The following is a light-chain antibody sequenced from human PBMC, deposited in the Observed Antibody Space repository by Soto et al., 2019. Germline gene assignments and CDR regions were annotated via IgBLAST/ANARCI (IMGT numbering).Light chain of an antibody. CDR3: SSYTTSNTLV. Sequence: QSVLTQPASVSGSPGQSITISCTGTSSDVGAYNFVSWYQQHPGKAPKLMIYDVTNRPSGVSSRFSGSKSGNTASLAISGLQAEDEAYYYCSSYTTSNTLVFGGGTKLTVL. J-gene: IGLJ2*01. V-gene: IGLV2-14*03. CDR2: DVT. CDR1: SSDVGAYNF.